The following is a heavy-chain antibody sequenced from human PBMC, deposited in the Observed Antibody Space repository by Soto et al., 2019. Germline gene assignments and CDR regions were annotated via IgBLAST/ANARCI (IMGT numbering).Heavy chain of an antibody. D-gene: IGHD5-18*01. CDR3: ARATSDTTLVDFYYYGMDV. Sequence: ASVKVSCKASGYTFTNYDINWVRQAAGQGLEWMGWMNPDSGNTGYTQKFQGRVTMTRSTSMTTAYMELSGLRSEDTAVYYCARATSDTTLVDFYYYGMDVWAQGTTVTVS. J-gene: IGHJ6*02. CDR2: MNPDSGNT. V-gene: IGHV1-8*01. CDR1: GYTFTNYD.